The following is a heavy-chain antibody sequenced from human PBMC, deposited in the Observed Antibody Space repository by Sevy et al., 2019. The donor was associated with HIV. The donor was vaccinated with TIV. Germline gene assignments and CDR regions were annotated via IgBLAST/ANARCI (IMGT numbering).Heavy chain of an antibody. CDR1: GFTFSSYA. CDR3: ARRPDLGEIIPTVVMDV. Sequence: GGSLRLSCAASGFTFSSYAISWVRQAPGKGLEWVSVISSSGGTTYYAGSVEGRFTISRDNSMNTLYLQMNRLRAEDTAIYYCARRPDLGEIIPTVVMDVWVRRTTVTVSS. D-gene: IGHD2-15*01. V-gene: IGHV3-23*01. J-gene: IGHJ6*02. CDR2: ISSSGGTT.